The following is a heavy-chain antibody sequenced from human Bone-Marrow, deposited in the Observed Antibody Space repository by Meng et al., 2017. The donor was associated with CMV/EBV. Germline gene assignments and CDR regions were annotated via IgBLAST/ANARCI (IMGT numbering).Heavy chain of an antibody. CDR2: IRTRSYGGTA. CDR3: ARGRQEEGRGYYLDF. J-gene: IGHJ4*02. Sequence: GGSLRLSCITSGFTFRDHSLTWVRQAPGKGLEWVGLIRTRSYGGTAEYTASVKGRISISRDDSKGIAYMQLNNLKAEDTAVYYCARGRQEEGRGYYLDFLGQGTLVTFSS. D-gene: IGHD3-22*01. CDR1: GFTFRDHS. V-gene: IGHV3-49*04.